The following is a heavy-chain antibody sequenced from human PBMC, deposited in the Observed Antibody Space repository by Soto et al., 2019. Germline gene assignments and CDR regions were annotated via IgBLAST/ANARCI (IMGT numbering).Heavy chain of an antibody. D-gene: IGHD1-7*01. CDR1: GGSISSSNW. Sequence: QVQLQESGPGLVKPSGTLSLTCAVSGGSISSSNWWSWVRQPPGKGLEWIGEIYHSGSTNYNPSLELLVTIPVAKAKHPVSPKLSAVTAADTAVDYGAGAEGTTWYSYGMDVWGQGTTVTVSS. CDR2: IYHSGST. J-gene: IGHJ6*02. CDR3: AGAEGTTWYSYGMDV. V-gene: IGHV4-4*02.